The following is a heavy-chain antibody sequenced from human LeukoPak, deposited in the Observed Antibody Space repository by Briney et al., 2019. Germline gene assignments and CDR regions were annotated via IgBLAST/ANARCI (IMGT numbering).Heavy chain of an antibody. D-gene: IGHD2-2*01. CDR2: ISYDGSAK. V-gene: IGHV3-30*18. J-gene: IGHJ4*02. CDR3: TKGAISTIFDH. CDR1: GFTFSSYG. Sequence: GRSLRLSCAASGFTFSSYGMHWVRQAPGKGLEWVAYISYDGSAKYYADSVKGRFTISRDNSKNTLFLQMNSLTADDTAVYYCTKGAISTIFDHWGQGTLVIVSS.